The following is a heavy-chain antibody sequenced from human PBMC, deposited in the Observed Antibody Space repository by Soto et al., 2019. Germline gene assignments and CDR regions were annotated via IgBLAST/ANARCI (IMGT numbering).Heavy chain of an antibody. Sequence: ASVKVSCKASGYVFTAHYIHWVRQAPGQGLEWMGWINPSGGSTSYAQKFQGRVTMTRDTSTSTVYMELSSLRSEDTAVYYCARGRIGQQLFDPWGQGTLVTVSS. CDR3: ARGRIGQQLFDP. J-gene: IGHJ5*02. V-gene: IGHV1-46*01. D-gene: IGHD6-13*01. CDR2: INPSGGST. CDR1: GYVFTAHY.